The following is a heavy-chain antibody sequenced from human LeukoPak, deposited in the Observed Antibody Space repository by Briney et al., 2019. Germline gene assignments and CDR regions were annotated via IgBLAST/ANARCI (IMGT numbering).Heavy chain of an antibody. CDR2: IKEDGSEK. CDR1: GFTFSSYW. D-gene: IGHD5-24*01. Sequence: PGGSLRLSCTASGFTFSSYWMSWVRQAPGKGLEWVANIKEDGSEKYYVDSVKGRFTISRDNAKNSLYLQMNSLRDEDTAVYYCARADGYNLDYWGQGTLVTVSS. V-gene: IGHV3-7*02. CDR3: ARADGYNLDY. J-gene: IGHJ4*02.